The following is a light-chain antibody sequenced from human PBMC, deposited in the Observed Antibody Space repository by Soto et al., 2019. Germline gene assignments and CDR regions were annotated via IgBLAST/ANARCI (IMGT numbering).Light chain of an antibody. J-gene: IGKJ4*01. CDR1: QSVRSH. Sequence: EVVMTQSPATLSVSPGERATLSCMASQSVRSHLAWYQQKPGQAPSLLIFGASTRATGVPARFSGSESGTEFTLTISSLQSEDVALYFCQQYNDWPRTFGGGTKVEMK. CDR2: GAS. V-gene: IGKV3-15*01. CDR3: QQYNDWPRT.